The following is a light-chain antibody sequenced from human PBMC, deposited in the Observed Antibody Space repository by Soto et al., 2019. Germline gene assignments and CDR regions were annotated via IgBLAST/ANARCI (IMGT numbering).Light chain of an antibody. J-gene: IGLJ1*01. CDR3: CSYVGATTDV. V-gene: IGLV2-23*01. CDR1: SSNIGGYNV. CDR2: EGI. Sequence: QSVLTQPASVSGSPGQSITISCSGTSSNIGGYNVVSWYQQHPGKAPKVIVYEGIKRPSGVSDRFSGSTSGSTASLTISGLQAEDEAEYYCCSYVGATTDVFGSRTKLTVL.